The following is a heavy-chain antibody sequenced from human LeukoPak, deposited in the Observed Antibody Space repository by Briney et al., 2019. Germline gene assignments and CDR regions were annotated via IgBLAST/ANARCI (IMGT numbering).Heavy chain of an antibody. J-gene: IGHJ4*02. CDR1: GYAFANYL. D-gene: IGHD6-19*01. CDR3: ARKSNSGWYGAFDY. CDR2: IDPGGGST. V-gene: IGHV1-46*01. Sequence: ASVKVSCKASGYAFANYLVHWVRQAPGQGLEWMGRIDPGGGSTDYAQKFRDRVTLTRDKSTNMAYMEVTSLTSEDTAVYYCARKSNSGWYGAFDYWGQGTLVTVSS.